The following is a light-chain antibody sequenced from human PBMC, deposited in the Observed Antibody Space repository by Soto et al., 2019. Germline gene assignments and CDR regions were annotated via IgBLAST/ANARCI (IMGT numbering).Light chain of an antibody. CDR3: QQYGGSPRT. CDR1: QSVTGSY. J-gene: IGKJ1*01. Sequence: EIVLTQSPGTLSLSPGERATLSCRASQSVTGSYLAWYQQRPGQAPRLLIYGASSRATGIPDRFSGSGSGTDFTLTISRLEPEDFAVYYCQQYGGSPRTFGQGTEVEIK. CDR2: GAS. V-gene: IGKV3-20*01.